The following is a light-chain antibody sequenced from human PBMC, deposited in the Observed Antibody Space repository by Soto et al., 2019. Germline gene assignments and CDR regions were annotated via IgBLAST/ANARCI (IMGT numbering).Light chain of an antibody. CDR3: QSYDSTNQV. CDR2: EDN. V-gene: IGLV6-57*01. CDR1: SGSIASNY. Sequence: NFMLTQPHSVSESPGQTVIISCTRSSGSIASNYVQWYQQRPGSSPTTVIYEDNQRPSGVPDRFSGSIDSSSNSASLTISVLETEDEADYYCQSYDSTNQVLGGGTKLTVL. J-gene: IGLJ3*02.